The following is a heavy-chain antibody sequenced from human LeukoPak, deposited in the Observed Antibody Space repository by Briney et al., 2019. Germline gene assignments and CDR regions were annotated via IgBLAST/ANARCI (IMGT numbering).Heavy chain of an antibody. CDR2: IYTTGDT. CDR1: SGSIRNH. D-gene: IGHD3/OR15-3a*01. V-gene: IGHV4-4*07. CDR3: ARNGYTKSWTHLDY. J-gene: IGHJ4*02. Sequence: SETLSLTCTVSSGSIRNHWAWIRQPAGKELEWIGRIYTTGDTDYNPSLKSRVTMSADTSKNQFSLNLRSVTTADTAFYYCARNGYTKSWTHLDYWGQGILVSVSS.